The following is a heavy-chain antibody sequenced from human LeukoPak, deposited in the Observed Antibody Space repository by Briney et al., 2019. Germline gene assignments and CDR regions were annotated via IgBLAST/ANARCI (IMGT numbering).Heavy chain of an antibody. V-gene: IGHV3-33*01. J-gene: IGHJ5*02. Sequence: GRSLRLSCAASGFTFSSYGMHWVRQAPGKGLEGVAVIWYDGSNKYYADSVKGRFTISRDNSKTTLYLQMNSLRAEDTAVYYCAGGGYPNWFDPWGQGTLVTVSS. CDR3: AGGGYPNWFDP. CDR2: IWYDGSNK. D-gene: IGHD3-22*01. CDR1: GFTFSSYG.